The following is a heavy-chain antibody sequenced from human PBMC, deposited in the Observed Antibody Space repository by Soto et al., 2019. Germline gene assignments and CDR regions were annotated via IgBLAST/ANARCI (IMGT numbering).Heavy chain of an antibody. J-gene: IGHJ4*02. Sequence: QVQLVQSGAEVKKPGASVKVSCKASGYTFASYAISWMRQAPGQGLEWMGWISAYNGNTKYAQQLQGRVTTTTDTSTSTACIALRSLRSDDTAAYYCARDPPPPYYLGQGTLVTVSS. CDR2: ISAYNGNT. V-gene: IGHV1-18*01. CDR1: GYTFASYA. CDR3: ARDPPPPYY.